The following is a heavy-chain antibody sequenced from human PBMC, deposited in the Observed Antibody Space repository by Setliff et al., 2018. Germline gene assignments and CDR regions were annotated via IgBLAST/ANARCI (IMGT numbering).Heavy chain of an antibody. J-gene: IGHJ4*02. V-gene: IGHV1-2*02. CDR2: INPNSGGT. CDR3: ASPRAEYDYDRSAYYWLDY. D-gene: IGHD3-22*01. Sequence: ASVKVSCKASGYTFTGYFIHWVRHAPGQGLEWMGWINPNSGGTNYAQKFQGRVTITADESTSTAYMELSGLRSEDTAVYYCASPRAEYDYDRSAYYWLDYWGQGTLVTVSS. CDR1: GYTFTGYF.